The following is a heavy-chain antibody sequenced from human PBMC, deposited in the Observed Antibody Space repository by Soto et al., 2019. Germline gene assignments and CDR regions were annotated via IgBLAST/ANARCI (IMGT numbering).Heavy chain of an antibody. CDR2: FRAGGDDGTT. CDR1: GFTFSSYS. D-gene: IGHD3-10*01. V-gene: IGHV3-23*01. Sequence: GGSLRLSCVASGFTFSSYSMSWVRQAPGKGLEWVSGFRAGGDDGTTYYADSVKGRFTISRDNSKNTLFLQMNSLRAEDTAIYYCAKKVNSGSGSQYFDYFGQGTLVTVSS. CDR3: AKKVNSGSGSQYFDY. J-gene: IGHJ4*02.